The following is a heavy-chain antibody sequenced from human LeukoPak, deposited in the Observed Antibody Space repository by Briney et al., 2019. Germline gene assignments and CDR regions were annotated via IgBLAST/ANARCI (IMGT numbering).Heavy chain of an antibody. CDR3: ARVMHCTNGVCYSADY. CDR1: GFTFSTYS. D-gene: IGHD2-8*01. Sequence: GGSLRLSCAASGFTFSTYSMNWVRQAPGKGLEWVSYISDSSRKIYYADSVKGRFTISRDNAKNSLYLQMNSLRAEDTAVYYCARVMHCTNGVCYSADYWGQGTLVTVSS. J-gene: IGHJ4*02. CDR2: ISDSSRKI. V-gene: IGHV3-48*01.